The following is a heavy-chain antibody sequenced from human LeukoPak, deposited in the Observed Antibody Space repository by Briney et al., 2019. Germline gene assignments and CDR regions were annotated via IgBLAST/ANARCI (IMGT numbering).Heavy chain of an antibody. D-gene: IGHD2-2*01. CDR3: AKGGKTIMCPTSCYDY. V-gene: IGHV3-30-3*01. J-gene: IGHJ4*02. CDR1: GFTFSSYA. Sequence: GGSLRLPCAASGFTFSSYAMHWVRQAPGKGLEWVAVISYDGSNKYYADSVKGRFTISRDNSKNTLYLQMNSLRAEDTAVYYCAKGGKTIMCPTSCYDYWGQGTLVTVSS. CDR2: ISYDGSNK.